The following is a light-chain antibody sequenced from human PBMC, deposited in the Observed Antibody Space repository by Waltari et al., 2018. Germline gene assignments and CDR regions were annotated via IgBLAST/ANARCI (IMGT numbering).Light chain of an antibody. CDR1: SSDIGAYNF. V-gene: IGLV2-14*03. Sequence: QSALTQPASVSGSPGQSITISCTGTSSDIGAYNFFSWYQKHPGNAPKVMIYDVNNRPSGVSSRFSGSKSGNTASLTISGLQAEDEADYYCSSYTTGSTRYVFGSGTKVTVL. CDR2: DVN. J-gene: IGLJ1*01. CDR3: SSYTTGSTRYV.